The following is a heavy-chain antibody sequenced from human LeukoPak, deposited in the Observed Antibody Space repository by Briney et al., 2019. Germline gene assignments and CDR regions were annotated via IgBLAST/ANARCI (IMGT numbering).Heavy chain of an antibody. J-gene: IGHJ4*02. CDR2: IYYSGST. D-gene: IGHD3-10*01. Sequence: SETLSLTCTVSGGSISSSSYYWGWIRQPPGKGLEWIVSIYYSGSTYYNPSLKSRVTISVDTSKNQFSLKLSSVTAADTAVYYCARGPYYYGSGSYDYWGQGTLVTVSS. V-gene: IGHV4-39*07. CDR3: ARGPYYYGSGSYDY. CDR1: GGSISSSSYY.